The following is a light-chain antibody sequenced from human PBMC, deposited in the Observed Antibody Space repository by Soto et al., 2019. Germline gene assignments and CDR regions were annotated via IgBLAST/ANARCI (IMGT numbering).Light chain of an antibody. CDR1: SSDVGTYNL. CDR2: EGS. Sequence: QSALAQPASVCGSPGQSITISCTGTSSDVGTYNLVSWYQQHPGKAPKLMIFEGSKRPSGVSNRFSGSKSGNTASLTISGLQAEDEADYYCCSYARSSTYVFGTGTKVTVL. V-gene: IGLV2-23*01. CDR3: CSYARSSTYV. J-gene: IGLJ1*01.